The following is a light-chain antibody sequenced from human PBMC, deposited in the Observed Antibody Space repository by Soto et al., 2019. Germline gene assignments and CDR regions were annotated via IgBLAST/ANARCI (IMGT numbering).Light chain of an antibody. CDR1: SSDVGTYNY. CDR3: SSYTSSSTLYV. Sequence: QSVLTQPASVSGSPGQSITISCTGTSSDVGTYNYVSWYQQHPGKAPKLIIYDVSNRPSGVSNRFSGSKSGNTASLTISGLQAEAEVDYYCSSYTSSSTLYVFATGTKLTVL. J-gene: IGLJ1*01. CDR2: DVS. V-gene: IGLV2-14*01.